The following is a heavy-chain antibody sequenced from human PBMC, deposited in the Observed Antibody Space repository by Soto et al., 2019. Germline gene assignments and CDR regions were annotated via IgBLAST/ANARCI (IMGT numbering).Heavy chain of an antibody. V-gene: IGHV4-59*01. J-gene: IGHJ4*02. CDR1: GGSISSYY. Sequence: SETLSLTCTVSGGSISSYYWSWIRQPPGKGLEWIGYIYYSGSTNYNPSLKSRVTISVDTSKNQFSLKLSSVTAADTAVYYCARDKMATIDYWGQGTLVTVS. CDR3: ARDKMATIDY. CDR2: IYYSGST. D-gene: IGHD5-12*01.